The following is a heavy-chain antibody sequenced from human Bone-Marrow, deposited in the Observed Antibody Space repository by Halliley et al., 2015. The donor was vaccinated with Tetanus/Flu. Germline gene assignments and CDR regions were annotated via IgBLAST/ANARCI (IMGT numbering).Heavy chain of an antibody. J-gene: IGHJ6*02. D-gene: IGHD3-16*01. Sequence: SLRLSCVGSEFNFRSYEMNWVRQAPGQGLEWIAYVSNDGWATYFADSVKGRFTISRDNDKKSLTLQMDSLRAEDTAVYYCARLAEFWGGKISYTMDVWGRGTTVVVSS. CDR2: VSNDGWAT. CDR3: ARLAEFWGGKISYTMDV. V-gene: IGHV3-48*03. CDR1: EFNFRSYE.